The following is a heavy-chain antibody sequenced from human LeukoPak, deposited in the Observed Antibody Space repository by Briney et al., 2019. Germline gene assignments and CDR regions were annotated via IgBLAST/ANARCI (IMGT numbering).Heavy chain of an antibody. CDR1: GGSISSGGYY. V-gene: IGHV4-31*03. CDR2: IYYSGST. Sequence: SETLSLTCTVSGGSISSGGYYWSWIRQHPGKGLEWIGYIYYSGSTYYNPSLKSRVTISVDTSKNQFSLKLSSVTAADTAVYYCAGEEAAQDFDAFHTWGQGTMVTVSS. D-gene: IGHD2-15*01. CDR3: AGEEAAQDFDAFHT. J-gene: IGHJ3*02.